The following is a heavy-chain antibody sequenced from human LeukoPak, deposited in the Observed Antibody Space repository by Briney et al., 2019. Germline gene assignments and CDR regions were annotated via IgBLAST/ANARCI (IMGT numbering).Heavy chain of an antibody. Sequence: GGSLRLSCAASGFTFSSYWMSWVRQAPGKGLEWVANIKRDGSDKYYVGSVEGRFTISRDNARSSLYLHMDSLTAEDTALYYCARAPLEIVGIDYWGQGTLVAVSS. J-gene: IGHJ4*02. D-gene: IGHD1-26*01. V-gene: IGHV3-7*01. CDR2: IKRDGSDK. CDR1: GFTFSSYW. CDR3: ARAPLEIVGIDY.